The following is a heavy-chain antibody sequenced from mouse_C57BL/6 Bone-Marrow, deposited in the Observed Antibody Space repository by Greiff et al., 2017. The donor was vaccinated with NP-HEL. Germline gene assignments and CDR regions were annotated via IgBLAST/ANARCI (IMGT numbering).Heavy chain of an antibody. CDR3: AIGSSGDRFAY. D-gene: IGHD3-2*02. V-gene: IGHV1-77*01. J-gene: IGHJ3*01. CDR2: ICPGSGSP. Sequence: QVQLQQSGAELVKPGASVKISCKASGYTFTDYYINWVKQRPGQGLEWIRKICPGSGSPYYNEKFKGKATLTADKSSSTAYMQLSSLTSEDSAVYFCAIGSSGDRFAYGGQGTLVTVSA. CDR1: GYTFTDYY.